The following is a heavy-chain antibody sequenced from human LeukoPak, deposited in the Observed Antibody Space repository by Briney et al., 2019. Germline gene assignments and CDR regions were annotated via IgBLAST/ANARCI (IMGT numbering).Heavy chain of an antibody. CDR1: GGSVSSGSSY. D-gene: IGHD2-15*01. CDR2: ICTSGTT. J-gene: IGHJ4*02. Sequence: SETLSLTCTVSGGSVSSGSSYWSWIRQPAGKGLECIGRICTSGTTDYNPSLKGRVTISLDTSKNQVSLRLTSVTAADTAVYYCARVYCTGGNCYHFDYWGQGTLVTVSS. V-gene: IGHV4-61*02. CDR3: ARVYCTGGNCYHFDY.